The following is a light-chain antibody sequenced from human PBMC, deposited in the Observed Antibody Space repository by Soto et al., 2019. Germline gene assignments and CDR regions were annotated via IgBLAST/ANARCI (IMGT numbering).Light chain of an antibody. V-gene: IGKV1-5*03. J-gene: IGKJ1*01. CDR3: QHYSGDRAT. CDR1: QSISSW. Sequence: DIQMTHSPSTLSASVLDRVTSGCRAIQSISSWLACYQQKPGKAPKLLIYKASTLESGVPSNFSGSGSGTEFTLTISSLRPDDFATYYCQHYSGDRATFGQGTKVDIK. CDR2: KAS.